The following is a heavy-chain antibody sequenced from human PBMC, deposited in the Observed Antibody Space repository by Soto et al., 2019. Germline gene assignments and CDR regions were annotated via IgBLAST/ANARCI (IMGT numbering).Heavy chain of an antibody. V-gene: IGHV3-33*01. Sequence: GGSLRLSCAAYGFTFSSHGMQWVRQAQGKGLEWVAVIWYDGSNKYYADSVKGRFTISRDNSKNTLYLQMNSLRAEDTAVYYCARDYDSSGYPRYYFDYWGQGT. D-gene: IGHD3-22*01. J-gene: IGHJ4*02. CDR2: IWYDGSNK. CDR1: GFTFSSHG. CDR3: ARDYDSSGYPRYYFDY.